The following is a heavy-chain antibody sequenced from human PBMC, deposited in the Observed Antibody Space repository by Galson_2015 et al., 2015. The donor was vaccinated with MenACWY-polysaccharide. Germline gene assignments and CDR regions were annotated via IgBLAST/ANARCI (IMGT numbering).Heavy chain of an antibody. CDR1: GFTFSGHG. CDR2: INNAATNT. J-gene: IGHJ5*02. D-gene: IGHD2-21*01. V-gene: IGHV3-23*01. CDR3: SAWLWNQFDT. Sequence: SLRLSCAASGFTFSGHGMTWVRQSPGRGLEWVSTINNAATNTHYSDSVRGRFTISRDNSRNTLYLQMNSLRAEDTAIYYCSAWLWNQFDTWGQGFVVTVSS.